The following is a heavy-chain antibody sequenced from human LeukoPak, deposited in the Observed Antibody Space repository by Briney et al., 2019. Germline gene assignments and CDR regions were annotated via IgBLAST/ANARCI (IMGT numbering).Heavy chain of an antibody. CDR2: ISDSSAM. J-gene: IGHJ4*02. Sequence: GGSLRLSCAASGFTFSTYSMKWVRQAPGKGLEWVSYISDSSAMYYADSVRGRFTIPRENDKNSLFLQMNSLRAEDTAVYYCARDGGYSGYDADCWGQGTLVTVSS. D-gene: IGHD5-12*01. V-gene: IGHV3-48*01. CDR1: GFTFSTYS. CDR3: ARDGGYSGYDADC.